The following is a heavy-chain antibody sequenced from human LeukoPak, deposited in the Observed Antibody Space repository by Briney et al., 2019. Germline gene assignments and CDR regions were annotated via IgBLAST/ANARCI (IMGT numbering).Heavy chain of an antibody. V-gene: IGHV3-74*01. CDR3: AKEGHYYDSSGYYPNWFDP. CDR2: INSDGSST. Sequence: GGSLRLSCAASGFTFSNYWMHWVRQAPGKGLVWVSRINSDGSSTSYADSVKGRFTISRDNSKNTLYLQMNSLRAEDTAVYYCAKEGHYYDSSGYYPNWFDPWGQGTLVTVSS. D-gene: IGHD3-22*01. CDR1: GFTFSNYW. J-gene: IGHJ5*02.